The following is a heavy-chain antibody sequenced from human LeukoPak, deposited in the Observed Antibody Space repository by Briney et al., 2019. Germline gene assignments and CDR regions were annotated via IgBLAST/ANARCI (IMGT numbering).Heavy chain of an antibody. CDR3: ARDPSGYYST. CDR1: GFTVSSNY. J-gene: IGHJ4*02. D-gene: IGHD3-22*01. Sequence: PGGSLRLSCAASGFTVSSNYMSWVRQAPGKGLEWVSVIYSGGSTYYADSVKGRFTISRDSSKNTLYLQMNSLRAEDTAVYYCARDPSGYYSTWGQGTLVTVSS. CDR2: IYSGGST. V-gene: IGHV3-53*01.